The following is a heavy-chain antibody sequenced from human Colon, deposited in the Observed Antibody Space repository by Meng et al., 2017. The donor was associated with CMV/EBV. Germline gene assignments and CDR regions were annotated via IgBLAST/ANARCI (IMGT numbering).Heavy chain of an antibody. D-gene: IGHD1-14*01. CDR2: ISGSGDNT. CDR1: GFTFSSYA. CDR3: AKDHGPFSPGRPVSSYYGMDV. V-gene: IGHV3-23*01. J-gene: IGHJ6*02. Sequence: GGSLRLSCVASGFTFSSYAMNWVRQAPGKGLEGVSTISGSGDNTYYADSVKGRFTISRDDSKNTIYLQMNSLRAEDTAIYYCAKDHGPFSPGRPVSSYYGMDVWGQGTTVT.